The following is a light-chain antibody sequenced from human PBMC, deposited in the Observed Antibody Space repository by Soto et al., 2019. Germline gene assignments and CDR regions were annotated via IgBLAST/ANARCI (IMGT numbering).Light chain of an antibody. Sequence: EIVMTQSPATLSVSPGERATLSCRASQSVSSNLAWYQQKPGQAPRLLIYGTSTRATGIPIRFSGSGSGTEFTLTISSLQSADFAVYYCQQYNEWPLTFXGGTKVDIK. J-gene: IGKJ4*01. CDR3: QQYNEWPLT. CDR2: GTS. CDR1: QSVSSN. V-gene: IGKV3-15*01.